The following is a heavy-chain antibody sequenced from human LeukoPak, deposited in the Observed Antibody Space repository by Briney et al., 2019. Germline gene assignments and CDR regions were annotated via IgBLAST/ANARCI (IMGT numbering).Heavy chain of an antibody. Sequence: PGGSLRLSCAASGFTFSSYSMNWVRQAPGKGLEWVSYISSSSSTMYYADSVKGRFTISRDNAKNSLYLQMNSLRDEDTAVYYCARDLNYDILTGQGVHYFDYWGQGTLVTVSS. D-gene: IGHD3-9*01. J-gene: IGHJ4*02. CDR2: ISSSSSTM. CDR3: ARDLNYDILTGQGVHYFDY. CDR1: GFTFSSYS. V-gene: IGHV3-48*02.